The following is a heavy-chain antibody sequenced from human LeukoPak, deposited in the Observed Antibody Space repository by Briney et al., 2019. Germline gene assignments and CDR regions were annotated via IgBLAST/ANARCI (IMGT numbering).Heavy chain of an antibody. CDR3: ARDHRYAFDN. CDR2: VGISSGNT. J-gene: IGHJ4*02. D-gene: IGHD5-12*01. Sequence: QAGGFLRLSSAASGFTFSDYSMNWVRQAPGKGLEWISYVGISSGNTKYADSVKGRFTISGDSAKNSVFLQMNSLRVEDTAVYYCARDHRYAFDNWGQGTLVTVSS. V-gene: IGHV3-48*04. CDR1: GFTFSDYS.